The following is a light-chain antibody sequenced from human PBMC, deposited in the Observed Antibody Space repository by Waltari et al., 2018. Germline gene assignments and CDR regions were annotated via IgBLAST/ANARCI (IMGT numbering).Light chain of an antibody. V-gene: IGKV3-20*01. CDR2: GAS. CDR1: QSVSSSY. Sequence: EIVLTQSPGTLSLSPGERPTLSCRASQSVSSSYLAWYKQKPGQAPRLLIYGASSRATGIPDRFSGSGSGTDFTLTISRLEPEDFAVYYCQQYGRSLITFGQGTRLEIK. J-gene: IGKJ5*01. CDR3: QQYGRSLIT.